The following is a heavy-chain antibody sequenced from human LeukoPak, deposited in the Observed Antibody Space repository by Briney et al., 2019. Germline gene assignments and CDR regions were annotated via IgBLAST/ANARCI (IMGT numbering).Heavy chain of an antibody. CDR3: ARAFYDIMIGDAFDI. CDR2: IYYSGST. CDR1: GGSISSGDYY. J-gene: IGHJ3*02. Sequence: SETLPLTCTVSGGSISSGDYYWSWIRQPPGKGLEWIGYIYYSGSTYYNPSLKSRVTISVDTSKNQFSLKLSSVTAADTAVYYCARAFYDIMIGDAFDIWGQGTMVTVSS. V-gene: IGHV4-30-4*01. D-gene: IGHD3-16*01.